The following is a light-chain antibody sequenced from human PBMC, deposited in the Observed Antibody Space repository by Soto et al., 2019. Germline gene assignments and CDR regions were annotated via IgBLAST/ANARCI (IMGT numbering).Light chain of an antibody. CDR1: QSVSSSY. J-gene: IGKJ2*02. V-gene: IGKV3-20*01. CDR3: QQYGSSPLWT. Sequence: EIVLTQSPGTLSLSPGERATLSCRASQSVSSSYLAWYQQKPGQDPRLLIYGASSRATGIPDRFSGSGSGTDFTLTISRLEPEDFAVYYCQQYGSSPLWTFGQGTKLEIK. CDR2: GAS.